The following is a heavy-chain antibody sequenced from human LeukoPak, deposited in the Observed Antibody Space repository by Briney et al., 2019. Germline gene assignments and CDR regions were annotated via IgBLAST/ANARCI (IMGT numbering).Heavy chain of an antibody. J-gene: IGHJ5*02. CDR2: IIPIFGTA. D-gene: IGHD3-10*01. V-gene: IGHV1-69*05. Sequence: SVKVSCKASGGTFSSYAISWVRQAPGQGLEWMGGIIPIFGTANYAQKFQGRVTITTDESTSTAYMELSSLRSEDTAVYYCASRPMVRGVPHWSDPWGQGTLVTVSS. CDR1: GGTFSSYA. CDR3: ASRPMVRGVPHWSDP.